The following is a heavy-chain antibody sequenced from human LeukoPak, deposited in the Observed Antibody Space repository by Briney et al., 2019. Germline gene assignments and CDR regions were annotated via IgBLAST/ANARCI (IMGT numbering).Heavy chain of an antibody. Sequence: SETLSLTCTVSGGSVSSGSYYWSWNRQPPGKGLEWIGYIYYSGSTNYNPSLKSRVTISVDTSKNQFSLKLSSVTAADTAVYYCARDRSFPPYYFDYWGQGTLVTVSS. J-gene: IGHJ4*02. CDR1: GGSVSSGSYY. CDR3: ARDRSFPPYYFDY. V-gene: IGHV4-61*01. D-gene: IGHD2/OR15-2a*01. CDR2: IYYSGST.